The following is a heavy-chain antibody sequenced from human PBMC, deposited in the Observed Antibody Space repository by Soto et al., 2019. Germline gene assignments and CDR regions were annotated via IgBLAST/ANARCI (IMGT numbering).Heavy chain of an antibody. CDR1: GGTFSSYA. J-gene: IGHJ4*02. CDR3: AREGVSYYDSSGYCLDY. CDR2: IIPIFGTA. Sequence: QVQLVQSGAEVKKPGSSVKVSCKASGGTFSSYAISWVRQAPGQGLEWMGGIIPIFGTANYAQKFQGRVTITADESTSTAYMELSSLRSEDTAVYYCAREGVSYYDSSGYCLDYWGQGTLGTVSS. V-gene: IGHV1-69*01. D-gene: IGHD3-22*01.